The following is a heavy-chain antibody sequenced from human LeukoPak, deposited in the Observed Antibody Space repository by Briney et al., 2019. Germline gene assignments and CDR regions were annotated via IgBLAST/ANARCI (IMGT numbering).Heavy chain of an antibody. Sequence: GGSLRLSCAASGFTVSRNYMSWVRQAPGKGLEWVSDNSGSGGSTYYADSVKGRFTISRDNSKKTLDLQMNSLRAEDTAVYYCAKKYSTGLDPWGQGTLVTVSS. V-gene: IGHV3-23*01. CDR2: NSGSGGST. CDR1: GFTVSRNY. CDR3: AKKYSTGLDP. J-gene: IGHJ5*02. D-gene: IGHD1-26*01.